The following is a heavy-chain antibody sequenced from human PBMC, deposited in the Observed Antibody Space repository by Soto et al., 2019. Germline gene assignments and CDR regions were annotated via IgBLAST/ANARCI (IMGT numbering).Heavy chain of an antibody. CDR2: FSGGSGAI. D-gene: IGHD1-1*01. V-gene: IGHV3-23*01. CDR1: GFSLGPYG. J-gene: IGHJ4*02. Sequence: QLLQSGGGLVQPGGSLRLSCAVSGFSLGPYGVTWVRQTPEKGLEWVTGFSGGSGAIFYADSVRGRFTISRDSSTAYLQMNNLRPEDTAVYFCARWNGFGDSWGQGSRVTVSS. CDR3: ARWNGFGDS.